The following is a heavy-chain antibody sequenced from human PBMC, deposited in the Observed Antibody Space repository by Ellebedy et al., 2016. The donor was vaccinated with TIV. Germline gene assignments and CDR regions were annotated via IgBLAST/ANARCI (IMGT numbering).Heavy chain of an antibody. V-gene: IGHV3-48*04. CDR1: GFNFSRNL. CDR2: ITAGSDII. J-gene: IGHJ5*02. Sequence: GGSLRLSXATSGFNFSRNLMKWVRQAPGKGLEWLSYITAGSDIIYYADPVKGRFTISRDNSKNSLYLQMNSLRVEDTAVYFCVSASGPWGQGTLVTVSS. CDR3: VSASGP.